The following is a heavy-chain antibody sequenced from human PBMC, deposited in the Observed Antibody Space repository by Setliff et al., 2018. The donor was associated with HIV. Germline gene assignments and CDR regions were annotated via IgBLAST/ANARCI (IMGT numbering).Heavy chain of an antibody. CDR2: INNDTTTT. CDR1: GFTFSRYW. J-gene: IGHJ4*02. V-gene: IGHV3-74*01. Sequence: GESLRLTCAASGFTFSRYWVHWVRQAPGQGLVWVSGINNDTTTTTYADSVKGRFSISRDNAKNTLYLQMNGLRGEDTPVYFCAMFSSSSGWGQGTQVTVSS. CDR3: AMFSSSSG. D-gene: IGHD6-6*01.